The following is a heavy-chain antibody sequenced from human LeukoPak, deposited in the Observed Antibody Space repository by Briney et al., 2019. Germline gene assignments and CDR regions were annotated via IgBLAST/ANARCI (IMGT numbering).Heavy chain of an antibody. CDR3: ARHARYCSGGSCLRGPYYYYYYMDV. CDR2: ISYSGST. Sequence: SETLSLTCTVSGGSISSGTYYWAWIRQPPGKGLEWIATISYSGSTYYNPSLKSRVTISVDTSKNQFSLKLSSVTAADTAVYYCARHARYCSGGSCLRGPYYYYYYMDVWGKGTTVTVSS. CDR1: GGSISSGTYY. D-gene: IGHD2-15*01. V-gene: IGHV4-39*01. J-gene: IGHJ6*03.